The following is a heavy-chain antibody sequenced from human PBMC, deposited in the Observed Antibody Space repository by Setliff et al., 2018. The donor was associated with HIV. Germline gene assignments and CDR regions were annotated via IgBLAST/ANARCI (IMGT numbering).Heavy chain of an antibody. D-gene: IGHD3-22*01. CDR1: GGSISSGSYY. V-gene: IGHV4-39*01. J-gene: IGHJ4*02. CDR3: ARQAIFGYYDSSGYLDY. Sequence: SETLSLTCTVSGGSISSGSYYWGWIRKPPGKGMEWIGSIYYSGSTYYNPSLQSRVTISVDTSKNRFSLRLSSVTASDTAVYYCARQAIFGYYDSSGYLDYWGQGTLVTVSS. CDR2: IYYSGST.